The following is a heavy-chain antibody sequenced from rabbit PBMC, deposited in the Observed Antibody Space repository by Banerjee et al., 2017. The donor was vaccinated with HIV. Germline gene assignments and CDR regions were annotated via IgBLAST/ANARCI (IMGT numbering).Heavy chain of an antibody. J-gene: IGHJ4*01. V-gene: IGHV1S45*01. D-gene: IGHD1-1*01. Sequence: QEQLVESGGDLVKPGTSLTLTCTASGFSFSSGYWICWVRQAPGKGLEWIGCIGAGSGTTYYASWAKGRFTISKASSTTVTLRTTRLTPADTATYFCVRDINTSFKLWGPGTLVTVS. CDR2: IGAGSGTT. CDR1: GFSFSSGYW. CDR3: VRDINTSFKL.